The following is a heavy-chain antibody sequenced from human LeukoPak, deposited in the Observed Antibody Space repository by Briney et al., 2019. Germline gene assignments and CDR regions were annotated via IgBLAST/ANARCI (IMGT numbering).Heavy chain of an antibody. CDR3: ASHADSGFGEVAFDY. CDR1: GGSISSSSYY. V-gene: IGHV4-39*01. Sequence: SETLSLTCTVSGGSISSSSYYWGWIRQPPGKGLEWIGSIYYSGSTYYNPSLKSRVTISVDTSKNQFSLKLTSVTAADTAVYYCASHADSGFGEVAFDYWGQGTLVTLSS. CDR2: IYYSGST. J-gene: IGHJ4*02. D-gene: IGHD3-10*01.